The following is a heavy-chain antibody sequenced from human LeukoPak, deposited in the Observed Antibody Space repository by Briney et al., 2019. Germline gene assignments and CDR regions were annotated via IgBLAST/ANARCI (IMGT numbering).Heavy chain of an antibody. J-gene: IGHJ5*02. V-gene: IGHV4-39*07. CDR3: ARVRKSGSSSDWFDP. CDR1: GGSISSSSYY. Sequence: SETLSLTCTVSGGSISSSSYYWGWLRQPQGKGLEWIGSIYYSGSTYYNPSFKSRVTISVDTSKNQFSLKLSSVTAADTAVYYCARVRKSGSSSDWFDPRGQGTLVTVSS. CDR2: IYYSGST. D-gene: IGHD2-15*01.